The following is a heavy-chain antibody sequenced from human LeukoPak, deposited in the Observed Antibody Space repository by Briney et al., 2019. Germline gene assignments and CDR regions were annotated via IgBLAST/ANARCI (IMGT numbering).Heavy chain of an antibody. CDR1: GGSFSGYY. D-gene: IGHD4-17*01. Sequence: SETLSLTCAVYGGSFSGYYWSWIRQPPGKGLEWIGEINHSGSTNYNPSLKSRVTISVDTPKNQFSLKLSSVTAADTAVYYCAKTDTVTTRREGYYYYGMDVWGQGTTVTVSS. CDR2: INHSGST. J-gene: IGHJ6*02. CDR3: AKTDTVTTRREGYYYYGMDV. V-gene: IGHV4-34*01.